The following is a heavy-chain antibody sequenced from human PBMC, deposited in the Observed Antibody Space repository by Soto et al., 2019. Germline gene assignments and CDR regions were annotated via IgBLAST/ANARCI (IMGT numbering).Heavy chain of an antibody. J-gene: IGHJ3*02. D-gene: IGHD3-9*01. CDR3: AKAPFRYFDWLSDAFDI. V-gene: IGHV3-23*01. Sequence: EVQLLESGGGLVQPGGSLRLSCAASGFTFSSYAMSWVRQAPGKGLEWVSAISGSGGSTYYADSVKGRFTISRDNSKNTLYLQMNSLRAEDTAVYYCAKAPFRYFDWLSDAFDIWGQGTMVTVSS. CDR2: ISGSGGST. CDR1: GFTFSSYA.